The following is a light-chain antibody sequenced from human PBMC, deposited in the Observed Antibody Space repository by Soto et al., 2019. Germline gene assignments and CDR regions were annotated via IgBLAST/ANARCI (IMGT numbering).Light chain of an antibody. V-gene: IGKV3-11*01. CDR3: QQRSNWSRT. CDR1: QSVSSY. J-gene: IGKJ3*01. Sequence: EIVLTQSPATLSLSPGERATLSCRASQSVSSYLAWYQQKPGQAPRLLIYDASNRATGIPARCSGSGSGTNFTLTISSLEPADFAVDYCQQRSNWSRTFGPGTKVDIK. CDR2: DAS.